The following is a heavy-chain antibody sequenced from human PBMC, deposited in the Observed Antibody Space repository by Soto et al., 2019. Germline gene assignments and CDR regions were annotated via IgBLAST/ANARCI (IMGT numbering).Heavy chain of an antibody. D-gene: IGHD6-19*01. Sequence: PGGSLRLSCAASGFTFSGYWMSWVRQAPGKGLEWVANIKQDGSEKYYMDSVKGRFTISRDNAKNSLYLQMNSLRAEDTAVFFCVRITYSSGWIYDYWGQGTLVTVSS. V-gene: IGHV3-7*01. CDR1: GFTFSGYW. J-gene: IGHJ4*01. CDR3: VRITYSSGWIYDY. CDR2: IKQDGSEK.